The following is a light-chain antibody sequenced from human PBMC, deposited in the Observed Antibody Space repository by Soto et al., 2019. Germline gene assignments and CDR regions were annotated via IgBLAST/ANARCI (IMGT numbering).Light chain of an antibody. J-gene: IGLJ2*01. V-gene: IGLV2-14*01. CDR1: ISDIGGYNY. Sequence: NQRAYVSGFPGQSIPISCTGTISDIGGYNYVSWFQQYPGKAPKVMIYEVTNRPSGVSNRFSGSKSGNTASLTISGLQAEDEADYYCSSYTSTNTMIFAGGTK. CDR2: EVT. CDR3: SSYTSTNTMI.